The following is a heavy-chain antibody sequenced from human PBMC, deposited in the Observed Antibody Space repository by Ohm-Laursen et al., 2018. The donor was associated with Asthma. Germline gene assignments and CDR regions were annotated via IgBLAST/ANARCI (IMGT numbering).Heavy chain of an antibody. CDR1: GGSISSSSFL. CDR2: IYYSGST. D-gene: IGHD6-13*01. Sequence: SDTLSLTCTVSGGSISSSSFLWGWIRQPPGKGLEWIGYIYYSGSTNYNPSLKSRVTISVDTSKNQFSLKLSSVTAADTAVYYCARGIAAAGLQHWGQGTLVTVPS. V-gene: IGHV4-61*05. CDR3: ARGIAAAGLQH. J-gene: IGHJ1*01.